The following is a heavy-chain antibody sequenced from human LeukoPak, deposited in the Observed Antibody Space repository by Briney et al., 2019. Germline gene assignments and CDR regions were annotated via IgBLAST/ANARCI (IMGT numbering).Heavy chain of an antibody. J-gene: IGHJ4*02. CDR1: GFTFDDYA. CDR2: ISWNSGSI. CDR3: AREVSRDGYNYYFDY. V-gene: IGHV3-9*01. D-gene: IGHD5-24*01. Sequence: PGGSLRLSCAASGFTFDDYAMHWVRQAPGKGLEWVSGISWNSGSIGYADSVKGRFTISRGNAKNSLYLQMNSLRAEDTAVYYCAREVSRDGYNYYFDYWGQGTLVTVSS.